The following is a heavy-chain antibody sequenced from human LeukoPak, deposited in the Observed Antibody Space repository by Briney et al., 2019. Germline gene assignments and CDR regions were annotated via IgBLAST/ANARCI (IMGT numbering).Heavy chain of an antibody. CDR3: ARGGSSGWQEYFQH. J-gene: IGHJ1*01. V-gene: IGHV1-18*01. CDR2: ISAYNGNT. Sequence: ASVKVSCKASGYSFTSYGISWVRQAPGQGLEWMGWISAYNGNTENAQKLQGRVTMTTDTSTSTAYMELSSLRSEDTAVYYCARGGSSGWQEYFQHWGQGTLVTVSS. CDR1: GYSFTSYG. D-gene: IGHD6-19*01.